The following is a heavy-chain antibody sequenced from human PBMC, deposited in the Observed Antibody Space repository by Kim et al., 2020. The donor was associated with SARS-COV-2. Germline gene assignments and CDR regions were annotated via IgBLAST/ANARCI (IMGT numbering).Heavy chain of an antibody. V-gene: IGHV3-43*01. Sequence: YDADSVKGRFTISRDNSKKSLYLQMNSLRTEDTALYYCAKSQRIYYGMDVWGQGTTVTVSS. CDR3: AKSQRIYYGMDV. J-gene: IGHJ6*02.